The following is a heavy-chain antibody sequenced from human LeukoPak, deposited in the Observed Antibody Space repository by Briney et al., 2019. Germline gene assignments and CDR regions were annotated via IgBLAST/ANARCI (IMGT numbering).Heavy chain of an antibody. Sequence: GGSLRLSCAASGFTFSSYWMSWVRQAPGKGLEWVANIKQDGSEKYYVDSVKGRFTISRDNAKNSLYLQMNSLRAEDTAVYYCARSPLDFWSGYWYYFDYWGQGTLVTVSS. D-gene: IGHD3-3*01. CDR2: IKQDGSEK. J-gene: IGHJ4*02. CDR1: GFTFSSYW. V-gene: IGHV3-7*01. CDR3: ARSPLDFWSGYWYYFDY.